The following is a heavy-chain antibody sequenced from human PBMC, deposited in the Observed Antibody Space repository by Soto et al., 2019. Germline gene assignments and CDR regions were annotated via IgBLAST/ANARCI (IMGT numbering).Heavy chain of an antibody. V-gene: IGHV1-69*12. CDR1: GGTFSSYA. Sequence: QVQLVQSGAEVKKPGSSVKVSCKASGGTFSSYAISWVRQAPGQGLEWMGGIIPIFGTANYAQKFQGRVTITADESTSTAYMELSSLRSEDTAGYYCAGEGTRYSGYDPFDYWGQGTLVTVSS. CDR2: IIPIFGTA. CDR3: AGEGTRYSGYDPFDY. D-gene: IGHD5-12*01. J-gene: IGHJ4*02.